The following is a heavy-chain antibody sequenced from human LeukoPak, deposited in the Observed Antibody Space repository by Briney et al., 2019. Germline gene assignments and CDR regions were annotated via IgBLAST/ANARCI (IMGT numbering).Heavy chain of an antibody. V-gene: IGHV4-61*01. CDR3: ARSRMVRGVIYAFDI. D-gene: IGHD3-10*01. Sequence: SSETLSLTCTVSGGSVRSGSYYWSWIRQPPGKGLEWMGYIYYSGSTNYNPSLKSRVTISVDTSKNQFALKLSSVTAADTAVYYCARSRMVRGVIYAFDIWGQGTMVTVSS. CDR2: IYYSGST. J-gene: IGHJ3*02. CDR1: GGSVRSGSYY.